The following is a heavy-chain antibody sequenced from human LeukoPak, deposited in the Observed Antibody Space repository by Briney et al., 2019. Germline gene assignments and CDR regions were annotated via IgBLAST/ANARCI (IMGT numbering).Heavy chain of an antibody. V-gene: IGHV4-59*01. CDR3: ARSYSSGPFDL. D-gene: IGHD6-19*01. J-gene: IGHJ4*02. CDR1: GGSISRYY. CDR2: IYYSGST. Sequence: SETLSLTCTVSGGSISRYYWSWIRQPPGKGLEWIGYIYYSGSTKYNASLKSRVTISLDTSNNQFSLKLRSMTAADTAVYYCARSYSSGPFDLWGQGTLVIASS.